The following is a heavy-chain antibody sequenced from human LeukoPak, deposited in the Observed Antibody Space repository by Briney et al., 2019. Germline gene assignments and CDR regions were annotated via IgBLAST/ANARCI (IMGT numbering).Heavy chain of an antibody. Sequence: PSQTLSLTCTVSGGSISSGGYYWSWIRQHPGKGLEWIGYIYYSGSTYYNPSLKSRVTISVDTSKNQFSLKLSSVTAADPAVYYSARGYSSSPPDYWGQGTLVTVSS. CDR3: ARGYSSSPPDY. D-gene: IGHD6-13*01. V-gene: IGHV4-31*03. CDR2: IYYSGST. J-gene: IGHJ4*02. CDR1: GGSISSGGYY.